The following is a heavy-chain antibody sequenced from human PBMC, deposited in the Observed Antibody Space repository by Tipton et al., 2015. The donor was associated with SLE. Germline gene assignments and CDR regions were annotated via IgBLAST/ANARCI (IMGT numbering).Heavy chain of an antibody. V-gene: IGHV4-31*11. CDR2: IYYSGST. Sequence: TLSLTCAVSGGSFTSATYYWSWIRQHPGKGLEWIGYIYYSGSTYYNPSLKSRVTISVDTSKNQFSLNLNSVTAADTAVYFCAREDSSSWYPDYWGQGTLVTVSS. J-gene: IGHJ4*02. CDR3: AREDSSSWYPDY. D-gene: IGHD6-13*01. CDR1: GGSFTSATYY.